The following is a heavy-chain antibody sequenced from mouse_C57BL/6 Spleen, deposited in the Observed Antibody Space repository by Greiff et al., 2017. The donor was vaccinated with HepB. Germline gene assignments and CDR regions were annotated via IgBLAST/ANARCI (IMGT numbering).Heavy chain of an antibody. V-gene: IGHV1-64*01. Sequence: QVQLQQPGAELVKPGASVKLSCKASGYTFTSYWMHWVKQRPGQGLEWIGMIHPNSGSTNYNEKFKSKATLTVDKSSSTAYMQLSSLTSEDSAVYYCAGYYYGSSYGAMDYWGHGTSVTVSS. CDR2: IHPNSGST. CDR3: AGYYYGSSYGAMDY. CDR1: GYTFTSYW. J-gene: IGHJ4*01. D-gene: IGHD1-1*01.